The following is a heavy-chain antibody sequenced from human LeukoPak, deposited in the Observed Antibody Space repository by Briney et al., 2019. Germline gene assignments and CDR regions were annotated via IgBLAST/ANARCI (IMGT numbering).Heavy chain of an antibody. Sequence: GGSLRLSCAASGFSFNTYGMNWVRQAPVKGLEWISYISSDSTTTYYADSVKGRFIISRDNAKNSLFLHMNSLRAEDTPVYYCEVMVYAHFDRGPQEALVPVSS. V-gene: IGHV3-48*01. CDR3: EVMVYAHFDR. CDR1: GFSFNTYG. CDR2: ISSDSTTT. J-gene: IGHJ4*02. D-gene: IGHD2-8*01.